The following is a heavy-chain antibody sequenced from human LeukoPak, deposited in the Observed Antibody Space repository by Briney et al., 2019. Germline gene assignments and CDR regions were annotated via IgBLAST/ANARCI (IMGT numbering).Heavy chain of an antibody. CDR2: GYSGGST. D-gene: IGHD3-10*01. J-gene: IGHJ4*02. V-gene: IGHV3-66*01. Sequence: GGSLRLSCAASGFTVGSNHLTWVRQTPGKGLEWVSVGYSGGSTYYADSVKGRFTISRDNSKNTLYLQMNSLRAEDTAVYYCARDTYYGSSRSFDYWGQGTLVTVSS. CDR1: GFTVGSNH. CDR3: ARDTYYGSSRSFDY.